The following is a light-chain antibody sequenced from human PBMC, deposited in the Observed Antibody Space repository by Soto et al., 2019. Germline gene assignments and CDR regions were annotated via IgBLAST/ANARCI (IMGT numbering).Light chain of an antibody. V-gene: IGKV3D-15*01. CDR2: GIS. Sequence: EIVMTQSPATLSVSPGERATLSCRASQSVNSNYLAWYQQKPGQAPRLLIYGISKRATDIPDRFSGSGSGTEFTLTISSLQSDDFAVYYCQQYNIWPWTFGRGTKVDI. J-gene: IGKJ1*01. CDR3: QQYNIWPWT. CDR1: QSVNSN.